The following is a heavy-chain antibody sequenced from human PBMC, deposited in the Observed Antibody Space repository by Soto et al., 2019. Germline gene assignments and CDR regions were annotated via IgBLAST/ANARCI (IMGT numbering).Heavy chain of an antibody. V-gene: IGHV1-69*12. CDR1: GGTFSSYA. Sequence: QVQLVQSGAEVKKPGSSVKVSCKASGGTFSSYAISWVRQAPGQGLEWMGGIIPIFGTANYAQKFQGRVTITADESTSTAYMELSRLRSEDTAVYYCARDGERYSSSSTPYYYGMDVWGQGTTVTVSS. CDR2: IIPIFGTA. D-gene: IGHD6-6*01. J-gene: IGHJ6*02. CDR3: ARDGERYSSSSTPYYYGMDV.